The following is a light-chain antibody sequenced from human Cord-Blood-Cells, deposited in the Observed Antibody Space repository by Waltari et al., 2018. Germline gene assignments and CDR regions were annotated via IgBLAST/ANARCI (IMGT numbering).Light chain of an antibody. Sequence: EIVLTQSPGTLSLSTGERATLSCRASQSVSSSYLALYQQKPGQGPRLLIYGASSRATGIPYRFSGSGSGTDFTLTISRLEPEDFAVYYCQQYGSSYTFGQGTKLEIK. CDR1: QSVSSSY. CDR3: QQYGSSYT. J-gene: IGKJ2*01. V-gene: IGKV3-20*01. CDR2: GAS.